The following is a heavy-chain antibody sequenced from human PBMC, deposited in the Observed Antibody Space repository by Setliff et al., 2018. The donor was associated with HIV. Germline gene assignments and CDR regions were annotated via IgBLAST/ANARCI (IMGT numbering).Heavy chain of an antibody. CDR1: GYTFVDDG. V-gene: IGHV1-18*01. D-gene: IGHD6-25*01. J-gene: IGHJ4*02. CDR2: IGAYNGDT. CDR3: SRDRSATWTPTTY. Sequence: VKVSCKASGYTFVDDGITWVRQAPGQGLEWMGWIGAYNGDTKYAQKFQDRVTMTIDTSASTAYMELRSLTSDDTAMYYCSRDRSATWTPTTYWGQGTLVTVSS.